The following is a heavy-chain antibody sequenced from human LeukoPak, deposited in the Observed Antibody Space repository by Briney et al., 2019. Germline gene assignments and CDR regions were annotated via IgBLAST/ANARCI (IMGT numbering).Heavy chain of an antibody. CDR2: IGAYNGNT. Sequence: GASVKVSCKASGYTFTSYGISWVRQAPGQGLEWMGWIGAYNGNTSYAQKLQGRVTMTTDTSTSTAYMELRSLRSDDTAVYYCARDRGVYGQWLDLDYWGQGTLVTVSS. J-gene: IGHJ4*02. CDR3: ARDRGVYGQWLDLDY. CDR1: GYTFTSYG. D-gene: IGHD6-19*01. V-gene: IGHV1-18*04.